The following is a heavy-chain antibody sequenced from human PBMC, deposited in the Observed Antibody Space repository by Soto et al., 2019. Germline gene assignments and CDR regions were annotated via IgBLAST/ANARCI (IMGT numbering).Heavy chain of an antibody. V-gene: IGHV4-39*01. Sequence: SETLSLTCTVSGGSIASSPYYWGWIRQSPGKGLEWIESIYYSGVTHYNPSLKSRVTVSVDTSKNQFSLKLTSMTAADTAVYFRLSHRNYIVVSGSYLAYWSQGTLVTVSX. CDR2: IYYSGVT. D-gene: IGHD6-19*01. CDR3: LSHRNYIVVSGSYLAY. J-gene: IGHJ4*02. CDR1: GGSIASSPYY.